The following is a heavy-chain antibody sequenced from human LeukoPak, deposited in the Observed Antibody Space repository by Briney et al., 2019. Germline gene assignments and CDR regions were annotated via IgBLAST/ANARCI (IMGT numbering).Heavy chain of an antibody. CDR2: IYSGGST. Sequence: GGSLRLSCAASGFTVSSNYMSWVRQAPGKGLEWVSVIYSGGSTYYADSVKGRFTISRDNSKNTLYLQMNSLRAEDTAVYYCARGHRSGGSCLLFDYWGQGTLVTVSS. J-gene: IGHJ4*02. V-gene: IGHV3-66*01. CDR1: GFTVSSNY. D-gene: IGHD2-15*01. CDR3: ARGHRSGGSCLLFDY.